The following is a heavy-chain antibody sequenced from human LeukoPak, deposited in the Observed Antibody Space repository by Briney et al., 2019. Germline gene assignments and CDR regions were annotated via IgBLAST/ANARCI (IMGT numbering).Heavy chain of an antibody. CDR3: ARYRSGYDWVHAFDI. D-gene: IGHD5-12*01. Sequence: GASVKVSCKASGYSFTTYGISWVRQAPGQGLEWMGWISAYNGNTNYAQKLQGRVTMTTDTSTSTAYMELRSLRSDDTAVYYCARYRSGYDWVHAFDIWGQGTMVTVSS. CDR2: ISAYNGNT. J-gene: IGHJ3*02. V-gene: IGHV1-18*01. CDR1: GYSFTTYG.